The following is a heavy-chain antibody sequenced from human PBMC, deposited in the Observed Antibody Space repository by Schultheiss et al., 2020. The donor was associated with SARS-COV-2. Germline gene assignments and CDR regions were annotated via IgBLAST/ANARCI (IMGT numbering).Heavy chain of an antibody. CDR3: ARKTDYGGWFDP. D-gene: IGHD4-23*01. CDR1: GGSVSSGSYY. V-gene: IGHV4-61*01. J-gene: IGHJ5*02. Sequence: SQTLSLTCTVSGGSVSSGSYYWSWIRQPPGKGLEWIGYIYYSGSTNYNPSLKSRVTISVDTSKNQFSLQLNSVTPEDTAVYYCARKTDYGGWFDPWGQGTLVTVSS. CDR2: IYYSGST.